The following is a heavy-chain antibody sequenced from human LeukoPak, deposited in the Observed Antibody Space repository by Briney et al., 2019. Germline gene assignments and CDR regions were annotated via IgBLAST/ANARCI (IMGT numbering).Heavy chain of an antibody. V-gene: IGHV4-30-2*01. CDR3: ARSKGSSWMSGGWFDP. CDR1: GCSISSGGYY. J-gene: IGHJ5*02. CDR2: IYHSGST. Sequence: PSETLSLTCTVSGCSISSGGYYWSWIRQPPGKGLEWIGYIYHSGSTYYNPSLKSRVTISVDRSKNQFSLKLSSVTAADTAVYYCARSKGSSWMSGGWFDPWGQGTLVTVSS. D-gene: IGHD6-13*01.